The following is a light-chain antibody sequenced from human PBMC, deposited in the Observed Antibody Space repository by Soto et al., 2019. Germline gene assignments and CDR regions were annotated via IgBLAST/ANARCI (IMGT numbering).Light chain of an antibody. J-gene: IGKJ1*01. CDR3: QQYGYSPWT. CDR2: GAS. CDR1: QTVSINY. Sequence: EIVLMQSPGTLSLSPGERATLSCSASQTVSINYLAWYQQKPGQPHRLLIYGASIRAAGIPDRFSGSGSGTDFTLTISRLEPEDFAVYYCQQYGYSPWTSGRGTKVEIK. V-gene: IGKV3-20*01.